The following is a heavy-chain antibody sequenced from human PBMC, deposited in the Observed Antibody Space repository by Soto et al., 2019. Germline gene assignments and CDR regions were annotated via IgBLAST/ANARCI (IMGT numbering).Heavy chain of an antibody. CDR2: IWHDGSNT. D-gene: IGHD3-16*01. CDR1: GITFSSYA. J-gene: IGHJ4*02. V-gene: IGHV3-33*01. CDR3: ERSGEGMITF. Sequence: QVQLVESGGGVVQPGRSLRLSCAASGITFSSYAMHWVRQAPGKGLEWVAVIWHDGSNTYYVDSVKGRFTISRDNPKNTLYLQMNSLRAEGTAVYYCERSGEGMITFGGQGTLVTVSS.